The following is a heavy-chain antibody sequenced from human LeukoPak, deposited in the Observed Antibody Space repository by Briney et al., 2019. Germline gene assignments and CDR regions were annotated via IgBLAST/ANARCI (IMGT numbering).Heavy chain of an antibody. CDR2: VTSPGVGT. D-gene: IGHD2-8*01. CDR3: GSDPNGDYVGALGY. CDR1: GFTFSSDA. Sequence: PGRSVRLSYVDAGFTFSSDALAWVRQPPGKGLEGLAAVTSPGVGTNYEESVKGWFTMSRDNLRNTMYLQMNRLRAEDTAVYFCGSDPNGDYVGALGYWGRGTLVTVSS. J-gene: IGHJ4*01. V-gene: IGHV3-23*01.